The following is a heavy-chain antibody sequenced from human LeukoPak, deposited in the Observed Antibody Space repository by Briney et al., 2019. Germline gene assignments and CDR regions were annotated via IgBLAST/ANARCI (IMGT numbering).Heavy chain of an antibody. D-gene: IGHD3-16*02. CDR3: ARMAYDYVWGSYRYVYYYYMDV. CDR2: INPNSGDT. CDR1: GYTFTDYY. Sequence: ASVKVSCKASGYTFTDYYMHWVRQAPGQALGWMGWINPNSGDTNYAQKFQGRVTMTRDTSISTAYMELSRLRSDDMAVYYCARMAYDYVWGSYRYVYYYYMDVWGKGTTVTVSS. J-gene: IGHJ6*03. V-gene: IGHV1-2*02.